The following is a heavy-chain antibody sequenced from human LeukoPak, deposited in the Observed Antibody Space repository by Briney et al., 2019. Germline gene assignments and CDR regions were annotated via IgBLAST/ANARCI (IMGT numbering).Heavy chain of an antibody. CDR2: INPNSGGT. Sequence: ASVKVSCKASGYTFTGYYMHWVRQAPGQGLEWMGWINPNSGGTNYAQKFQGRVTMTRDTSISTAYMELSRLRSDDTAAYYCARDAGYDILTGYDALDIWGQGTMVTASS. CDR1: GYTFTGYY. D-gene: IGHD3-9*01. J-gene: IGHJ3*02. CDR3: ARDAGYDILTGYDALDI. V-gene: IGHV1-2*02.